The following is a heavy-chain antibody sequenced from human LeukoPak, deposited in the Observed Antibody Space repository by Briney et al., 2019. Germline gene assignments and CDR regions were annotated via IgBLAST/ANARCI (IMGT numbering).Heavy chain of an antibody. J-gene: IGHJ4*02. CDR2: INPSGGST. CDR1: GYTFTTYY. V-gene: IGHV1-46*01. Sequence: ASVKVSCKASGYTFTTYYIHWVRQAPGQGLEWMGIINPSGGSTSYAQKFQGRVTMTRDTSTSTVYMELRSLRSDDTAVYYCARGRGNFDYWGQGTLVTVSS. CDR3: ARGRGNFDY.